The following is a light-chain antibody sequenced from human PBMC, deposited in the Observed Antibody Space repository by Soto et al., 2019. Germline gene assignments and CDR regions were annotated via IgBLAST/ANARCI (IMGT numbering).Light chain of an antibody. CDR3: QQHNSGPS. Sequence: EIVMTQSPVTLSVSPGERATLSCRASQSVGSNLAWYQQKPGQAPRLLLYGASTRATGFPGRFSGSRSGTEFNITITSLQSEDVAVYSSQQHNSGPSFGQGIMLEFK. CDR1: QSVGSN. CDR2: GAS. V-gene: IGKV3-15*01. J-gene: IGKJ2*01.